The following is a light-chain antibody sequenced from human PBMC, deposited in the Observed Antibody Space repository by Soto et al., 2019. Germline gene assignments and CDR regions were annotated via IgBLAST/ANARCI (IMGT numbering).Light chain of an antibody. CDR1: QDISNY. J-gene: IGKJ3*01. Sequence: DIQMTQSPSSLSASVGDRVTITCQASQDISNYLNWYQQKPGKAPKPLIYDASNLETGVPSRFSGSGSGTDFTFTISSLQPEDIATYYCQQYDNLPSTFGPGTKVDIK. CDR2: DAS. V-gene: IGKV1-33*01. CDR3: QQYDNLPST.